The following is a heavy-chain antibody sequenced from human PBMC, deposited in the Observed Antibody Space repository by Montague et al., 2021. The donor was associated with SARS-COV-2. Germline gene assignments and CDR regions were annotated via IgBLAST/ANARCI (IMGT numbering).Heavy chain of an antibody. D-gene: IGHD4-11*01. J-gene: IGHJ6*02. Sequence: SETLSLTCSVSGGSMINKYWSWIRQPPGKGLGWMGYIYYTGSTGYNPSXXSRAPLSIDTSKNEFSLKLTSVTAADTAVYYCARGGGRLQYSYYYGMDVWGQGTTVTVSS. V-gene: IGHV4-59*01. CDR3: ARGGGRLQYSYYYGMDV. CDR2: IYYTGST. CDR1: GGSMINKY.